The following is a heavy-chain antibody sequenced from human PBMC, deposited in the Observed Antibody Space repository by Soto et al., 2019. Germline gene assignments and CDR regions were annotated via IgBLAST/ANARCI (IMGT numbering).Heavy chain of an antibody. Sequence: SVKVSCKASGGTFSRYGISWVRQAPGQGLEWMGGIIPMFAKANYAQKFQDRVTITADESTGTAYMELRSLRFEDTAVYYCTRDGTLYDSSAYYYLYWGQGTLVTVSS. CDR2: IIPMFAKA. CDR3: TRDGTLYDSSAYYYLY. CDR1: GGTFSRYG. D-gene: IGHD3-22*01. J-gene: IGHJ4*02. V-gene: IGHV1-69*13.